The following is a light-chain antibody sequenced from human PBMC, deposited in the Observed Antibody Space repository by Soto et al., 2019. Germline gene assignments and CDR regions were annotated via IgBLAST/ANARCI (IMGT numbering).Light chain of an antibody. J-gene: IGLJ2*01. CDR1: SSDIGGYNY. Sequence: QSALTQPASVSGPPGQSITISCTGTSSDIGGYNYVSWYQQHPGNAPKLMIYDVSNRPSGVSNRFSGSKSGNTASLTISGRQAEDDADYHCASYTNTGTHVVFGGGTKLTVL. CDR3: ASYTNTGTHVV. CDR2: DVS. V-gene: IGLV2-14*03.